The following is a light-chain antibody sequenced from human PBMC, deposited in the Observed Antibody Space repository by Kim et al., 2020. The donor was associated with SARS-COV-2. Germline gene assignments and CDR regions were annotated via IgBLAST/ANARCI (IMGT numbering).Light chain of an antibody. CDR2: VNG. CDR1: TSNIGSNA. J-gene: IGLJ2*01. V-gene: IGLV1-44*01. Sequence: ELTQPPSASGAPGQRITIFCGGSTSNIGSNAVSWYQQLPGMAPKLLIYVNGLRPSGVPARFSASKSGTSASVAISDLQPEDEADYYCEAWDDSLSGPLFGGGTKVTVL. CDR3: EAWDDSLSGPL.